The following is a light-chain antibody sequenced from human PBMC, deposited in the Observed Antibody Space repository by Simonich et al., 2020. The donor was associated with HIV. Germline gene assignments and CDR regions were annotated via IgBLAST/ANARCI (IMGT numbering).Light chain of an antibody. V-gene: IGKV4-1*01. Sequence: DIVMTQSPDSLAVSLGERATINCKSSQTFLYSSNNKNYLAWYQQKPGQPPKLLIYWASPRQSGVPDRFRGSGSGTDFTLTISSLQAEDVAVYYCQQYYSTPWTFGQGTKVEIK. CDR2: WAS. CDR3: QQYYSTPWT. CDR1: QTFLYSSNNKNY. J-gene: IGKJ1*01.